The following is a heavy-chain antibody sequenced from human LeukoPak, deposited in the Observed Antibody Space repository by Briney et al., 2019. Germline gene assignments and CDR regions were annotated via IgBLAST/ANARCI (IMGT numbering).Heavy chain of an antibody. V-gene: IGHV1-69*13. CDR3: ARGGDRAGYYYYMDV. J-gene: IGHJ6*03. D-gene: IGHD3-16*01. CDR1: GGTFSSYA. Sequence: SVKVSCKASGGTFSSYAISWVRQAPGQGLEWMGGIIPIFGTANYAQKFQGRVTITADESTSTAYMELSSLRSEDTAVYYCARGGDRAGYYYYMDVWGKGTTVTVSS. CDR2: IIPIFGTA.